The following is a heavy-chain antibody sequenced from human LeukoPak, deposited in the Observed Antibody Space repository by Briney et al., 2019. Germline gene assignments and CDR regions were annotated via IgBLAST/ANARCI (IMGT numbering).Heavy chain of an antibody. CDR2: INPNSGGT. V-gene: IGHV1-2*02. D-gene: IGHD2-2*02. CDR3: ARERIVVVPAAISGMDV. CDR1: GYTFTGYY. Sequence: ASVKVSCKASGYTFTGYYMHWVRQAPGQGLEWMGWINPNSGGTNYAQKFQGRVTMTRDTSISTAYMELSSLRSEDTAVYYCARERIVVVPAAISGMDVWGQGTTVTVSS. J-gene: IGHJ6*02.